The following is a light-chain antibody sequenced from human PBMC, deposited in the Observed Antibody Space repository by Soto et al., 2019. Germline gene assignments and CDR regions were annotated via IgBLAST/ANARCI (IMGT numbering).Light chain of an antibody. CDR1: SSNIGAGYD. J-gene: IGLJ3*02. CDR2: GNS. V-gene: IGLV1-40*01. CDR3: QSYDRSLSGWV. Sequence: QSVLTQPPSVSGAPGQRVTISCTASSSNIGAGYDVHWYQQLPGTVPKLLIYGNSNRPSGVPDRFSGSKSGTSASLAITGLQAEDEADYSCQSYDRSLSGWVFGGGTKVTVL.